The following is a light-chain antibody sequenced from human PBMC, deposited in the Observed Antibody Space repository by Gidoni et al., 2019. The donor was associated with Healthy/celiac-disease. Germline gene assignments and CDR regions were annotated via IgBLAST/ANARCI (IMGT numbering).Light chain of an antibody. V-gene: IGKV1-33*01. CDR2: DAS. J-gene: IGKJ2*01. CDR3: QQYDNLPPYT. CDR1: QDISNY. Sequence: DIQMTQSPSSLSASVGDRVTITRQASQDISNYLNWYQQKPGKAPKLLIYDASNLETGVPSRLSGSGSGTDFTFTISSLQTEDIATYYCQQYDNLPPYTFGQGTKLEIK.